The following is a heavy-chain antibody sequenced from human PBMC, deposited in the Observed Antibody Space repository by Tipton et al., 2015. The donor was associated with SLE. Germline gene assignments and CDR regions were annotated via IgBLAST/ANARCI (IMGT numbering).Heavy chain of an antibody. V-gene: IGHV4-61*05. J-gene: IGHJ2*01. D-gene: IGHD4-23*01. Sequence: TLSLTCIVSGGSISSSSYYWGWIRQPPGKGLEWIGYIYYSGSTNYNPSLKSRVTISVDTSKNQFSLKLSSVTAADTAVYYCARGGGNANWYFDLWGRGTLVTVSS. CDR1: GGSISSSSYY. CDR2: IYYSGST. CDR3: ARGGGNANWYFDL.